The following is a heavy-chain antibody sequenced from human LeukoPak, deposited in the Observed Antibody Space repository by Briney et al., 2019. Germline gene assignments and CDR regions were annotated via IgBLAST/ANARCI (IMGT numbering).Heavy chain of an antibody. CDR3: AKGGSFDWLNYYDMDV. V-gene: IGHV3-23*01. D-gene: IGHD3-9*01. J-gene: IGHJ6*03. CDR2: LSSSGGST. CDR1: EFTFSNYG. Sequence: GGSLRLSCAASEFTFSNYGMNWVRQPPGKGLEWVSALSSSGGSTFYADSVKGRFTISRDNSKNTLYLQMSSLRAEDTAVYYCAKGGSFDWLNYYDMDVWGKGTTVIISS.